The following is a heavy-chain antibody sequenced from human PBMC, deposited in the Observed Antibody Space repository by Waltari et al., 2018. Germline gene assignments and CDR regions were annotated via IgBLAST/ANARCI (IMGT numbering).Heavy chain of an antibody. V-gene: IGHV3-74*01. J-gene: IGHJ4*02. CDR3: ARLEAEQWLGDY. CDR1: GFRSSNYV. CDR2: ISGDGAT. D-gene: IGHD6-19*01. Sequence: EVQLVESGGGLVQPGEALTLSCAASGFRSSNYVMHWVRQAPGKGRGWRSRISGDGATYYADSVEGRFTVSRDNARNTVFLQLNSLRGDDTAVYYCARLEAEQWLGDYWGQGTLVTVAS.